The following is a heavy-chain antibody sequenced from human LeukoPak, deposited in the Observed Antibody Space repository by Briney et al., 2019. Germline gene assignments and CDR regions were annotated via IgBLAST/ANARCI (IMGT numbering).Heavy chain of an antibody. D-gene: IGHD1-14*01. CDR1: GFTFSSQD. J-gene: IGHJ4*02. V-gene: IGHV3-30*18. CDR3: AKPIGTSNTLDY. CDR2: ISHDGSNK. Sequence: GGSLRLSCAASGFTFSSQDMHWVRQAPGKGLEWVAFISHDGSNKYYADSVKGRFTISRDNSKNTLYLQMNTLRAEDTAVFYCAKPIGTSNTLDYWGRGTLVTVSS.